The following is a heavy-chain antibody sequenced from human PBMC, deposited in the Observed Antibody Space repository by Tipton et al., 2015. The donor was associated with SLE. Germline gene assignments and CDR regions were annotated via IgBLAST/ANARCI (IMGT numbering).Heavy chain of an antibody. CDR3: ARRHYSGPFDS. Sequence: TFSTYAMTWVRQAPGKGLEWIGSIFYTGSTYYNPSLNSRVSFSIDTSENHFSLRLNSVTAADTAVYYCARRHYSGPFDSWGQGTLVTVSS. V-gene: IGHV4-39*07. J-gene: IGHJ4*02. D-gene: IGHD5-12*01. CDR2: IFYTGST. CDR1: TFSTYA.